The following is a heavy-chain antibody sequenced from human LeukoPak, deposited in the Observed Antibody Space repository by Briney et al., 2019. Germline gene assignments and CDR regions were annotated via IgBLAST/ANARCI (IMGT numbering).Heavy chain of an antibody. V-gene: IGHV3-7*01. D-gene: IGHD6-19*01. CDR3: ATLGYSSGWYAFDI. CDR2: IKQDGSEK. Sequence: GGSLRLSCAASGFTFSSYWMSWVRQAPGKGLEWVANIKQDGSEKYYVDSVKGRFTISRDNAKNSLYLQMNSLRAEDTAVYYCATLGYSSGWYAFDIWGQGTMVTVSS. J-gene: IGHJ3*02. CDR1: GFTFSSYW.